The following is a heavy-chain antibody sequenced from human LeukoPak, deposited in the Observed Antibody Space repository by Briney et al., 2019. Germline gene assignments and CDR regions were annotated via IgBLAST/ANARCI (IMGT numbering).Heavy chain of an antibody. J-gene: IGHJ4*02. Sequence: GRSLRLSCTASGFTFNVFPLHWVRQAPGKGLEWVALVSYDGTNKYYTDSVKGRFTISRDNSKNTLYLQMNSLRAEDTAIYYCAREASAAWVAQEGPFDFWGQGTLVTVSS. CDR1: GFTFNVFP. D-gene: IGHD2-15*01. CDR2: VSYDGTNK. V-gene: IGHV3-30-3*01. CDR3: AREASAAWVAQEGPFDF.